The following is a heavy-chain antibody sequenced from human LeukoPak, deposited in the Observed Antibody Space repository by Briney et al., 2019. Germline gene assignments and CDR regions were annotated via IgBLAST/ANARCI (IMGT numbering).Heavy chain of an antibody. Sequence: SETLSLTCTVSGGSISSYYWSWIRQPPGKGLGWIGRIYTNGSTNYNTSLKSRVTISVDTSKNQFSLKLSSVTAADTAVYYCARAPRWYYYGSGSYRVSWFDPWGQGTLVTVSS. V-gene: IGHV4-4*07. CDR1: GGSISSYY. D-gene: IGHD3-10*01. CDR2: IYTNGST. J-gene: IGHJ5*02. CDR3: ARAPRWYYYGSGSYRVSWFDP.